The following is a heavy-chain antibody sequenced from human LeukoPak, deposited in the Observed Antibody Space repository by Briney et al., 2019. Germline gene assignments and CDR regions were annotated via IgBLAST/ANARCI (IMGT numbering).Heavy chain of an antibody. Sequence: ASVKVSCKVSGYTLTELSMHWVRQAPGKGLEWMGGFDPEDGETIYAQKFQGRVTMTEDTSTDTACMELSSLRSEDTAVYYCATWAGTQGDAFDIWGQGTMVTVSS. CDR3: ATWAGTQGDAFDI. D-gene: IGHD6-19*01. J-gene: IGHJ3*02. CDR2: FDPEDGET. CDR1: GYTLTELS. V-gene: IGHV1-24*01.